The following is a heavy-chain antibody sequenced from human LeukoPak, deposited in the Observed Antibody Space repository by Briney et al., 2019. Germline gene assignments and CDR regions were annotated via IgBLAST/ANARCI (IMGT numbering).Heavy chain of an antibody. CDR2: ISWNSGSI. D-gene: IGHD6-13*01. CDR1: GFTLEDYA. CDR3: AKDMGRSWGLFGV. Sequence: GGSLRFSCAAPGFTLEDYAMPWVGQAPGKGLEGVSGISWNSGSIGYADSVKGRFTISRDNAKNSLYLQMNSLRAEDTALYYCAKDMGRSWGLFGVWGQGTLVTVSS. J-gene: IGHJ4*02. V-gene: IGHV3-9*01.